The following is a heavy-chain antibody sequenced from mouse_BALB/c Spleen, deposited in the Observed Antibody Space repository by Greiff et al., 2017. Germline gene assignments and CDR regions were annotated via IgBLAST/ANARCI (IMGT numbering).Heavy chain of an antibody. J-gene: IGHJ3*01. D-gene: IGHD1-2*01. CDR3: ARHQFITTATFAY. CDR1: GFTFSSYT. CDR2: ISNGGGST. V-gene: IGHV5-12-2*01. Sequence: EVQLVESGGGLVQPGGSLKLSCAASGFTFSSYTMSWVRQTPEKRLEWVAYISNGGGSTYYPDTVKGRFTISRDNAKNTLYLQMSSLKSEDTAMYYCARHQFITTATFAYWGQGTLVTVSA.